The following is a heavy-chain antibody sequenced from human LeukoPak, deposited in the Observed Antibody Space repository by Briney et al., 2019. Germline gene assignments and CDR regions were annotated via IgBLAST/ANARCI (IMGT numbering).Heavy chain of an antibody. D-gene: IGHD6-13*01. CDR1: GFTFSSYA. CDR2: ISYDGSNK. V-gene: IGHV3-30-3*01. Sequence: GGSLRLSCAASGFTFSSYAMDWVRQAPGKGLEWVAFISYDGSNKYYADSVKGRFTISRDNSKNTLYLQMNSLRAEDTAVYYCARDWGPYSSSYYGYWGQGTLVTVSS. CDR3: ARDWGPYSSSYYGY. J-gene: IGHJ4*02.